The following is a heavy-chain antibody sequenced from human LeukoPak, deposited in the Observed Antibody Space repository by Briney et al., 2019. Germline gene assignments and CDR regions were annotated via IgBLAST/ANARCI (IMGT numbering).Heavy chain of an antibody. Sequence: SETLSLTCAVYGGSFSGYYWSWIRQPPGKGLEWIGEINHSGSTNYNPSLKSRVTISVDKSKNQSSLKLSSVTAADTAVYYCASGVKHNWFDPWGQGTLVTVSS. D-gene: IGHD4-23*01. J-gene: IGHJ5*02. CDR1: GGSFSGYY. V-gene: IGHV4-34*01. CDR3: ASGVKHNWFDP. CDR2: INHSGST.